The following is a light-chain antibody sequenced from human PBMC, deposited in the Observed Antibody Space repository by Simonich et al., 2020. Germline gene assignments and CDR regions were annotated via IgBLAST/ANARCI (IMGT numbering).Light chain of an antibody. V-gene: IGLV3-27*01. CDR1: VLAKKY. CDR3: YSAADNNLV. CDR2: KDS. Sequence: SYELTQPSSVSVSPGQTARITCSGDVLAKKYARWFQQKPGQAPVLVIYKDSERPSGIPERFSGSSSGTTVTLTISGAQVEDEADYYCYSAADNNLVFGGGTTLTVL. J-gene: IGLJ3*02.